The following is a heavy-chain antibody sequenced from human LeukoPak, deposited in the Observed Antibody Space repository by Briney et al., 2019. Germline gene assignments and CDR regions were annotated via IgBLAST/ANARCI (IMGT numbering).Heavy chain of an antibody. CDR3: ARAYCGGDCYSIGYFDY. CDR1: GGSISSGDYY. V-gene: IGHV4-30-4*01. J-gene: IGHJ4*02. CDR2: IYYSGST. D-gene: IGHD2-21*02. Sequence: SETLSLTCTVSGGSISSGDYYWSWIRQPPGKGLEWFGYIYYSGSTYYNQSLKSRVTISVDTSKYQFSLKLSSVTAADTAVYYCARAYCGGDCYSIGYFDYWGQGTLVTVSS.